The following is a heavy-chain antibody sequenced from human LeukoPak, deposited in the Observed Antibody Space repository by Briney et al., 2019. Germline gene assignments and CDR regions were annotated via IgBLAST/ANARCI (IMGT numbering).Heavy chain of an antibody. CDR3: ARGRRPQGRYFDWLSDNFDI. V-gene: IGHV4-34*01. D-gene: IGHD3-9*01. CDR1: GGSVNTYY. J-gene: IGHJ3*02. Sequence: SETLSLTCAVSGGSVNTYYWNWIRQSPGKGLEWIGEIDHSGSTNYNPSFKSRLTISVDTSKNHFSLRLSSVTAADTALYYCARGRRPQGRYFDWLSDNFDIWGQGTMVTVSS. CDR2: IDHSGST.